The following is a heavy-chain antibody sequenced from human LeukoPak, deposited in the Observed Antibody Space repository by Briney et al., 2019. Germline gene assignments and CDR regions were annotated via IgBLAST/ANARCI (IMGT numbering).Heavy chain of an antibody. CDR2: IYYSGST. CDR1: GGSISSGDYY. V-gene: IGHV4-30-4*01. CDR3: SRARLGSSSWLAY. Sequence: SETLSLTCTVSGGSISSGDYYWSWIRQPPGKGLEWIGYIYYSGSTYYNPSLKSRVTISVDTSKNQFALKLSSVTAADTAVYYCSRARLGSSSWLAYWGQGTLVTVSS. J-gene: IGHJ4*02. D-gene: IGHD6-13*01.